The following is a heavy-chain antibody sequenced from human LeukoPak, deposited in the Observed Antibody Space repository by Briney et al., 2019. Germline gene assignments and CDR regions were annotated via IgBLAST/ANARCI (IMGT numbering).Heavy chain of an antibody. J-gene: IGHJ4*02. CDR1: GGSISSSSYY. CDR2: IYYSGST. CDR3: ARRPSSGYQDY. V-gene: IGHV4-39*01. D-gene: IGHD3-22*01. Sequence: PSETLFLTCTVSGGSISSSSYYWGWIRQPPGKGLEWIGSIYYSGSTYYNPSLKRRVTISVDTSKNQFSLKLSSVTAAATALYYCARRPSSGYQDYWGEGTRVTVSS.